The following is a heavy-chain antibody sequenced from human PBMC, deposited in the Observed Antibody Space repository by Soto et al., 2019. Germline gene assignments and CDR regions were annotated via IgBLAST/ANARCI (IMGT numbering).Heavy chain of an antibody. D-gene: IGHD3-3*01. V-gene: IGHV3-7*01. J-gene: IGHJ4*02. CDR1: GFTFSSYW. CDR3: ARGGPDFGVVSPLDY. CDR2: IKQDGSEK. Sequence: GGSLRLSCAASGFTFSSYWMSWVRQAPGKGLEWVANIKQDGSEKYYVDSVKGRFTISRDNAKNSLYLQMNSLRAEDTAVYYCARGGPDFGVVSPLDYWGQGTLVTVSS.